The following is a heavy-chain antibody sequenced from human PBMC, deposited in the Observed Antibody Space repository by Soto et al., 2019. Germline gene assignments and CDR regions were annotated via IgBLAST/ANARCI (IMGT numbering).Heavy chain of an antibody. D-gene: IGHD5-12*01. CDR1: GGSISSGGYY. CDR3: ARMRGYSGDGRLDY. CDR2: IYYSGST. V-gene: IGHV4-31*03. J-gene: IGHJ4*02. Sequence: QVQLQESGPGLVKPSQTLSLTCTVSGGSISSGGYYCSWIRQHPGKGLEWIGYIYYSGSTYHNPSLTSRITMSLDTSKNQFSLKLGSVTAAETAVYYCARMRGYSGDGRLDYWGQGTLVTVSS.